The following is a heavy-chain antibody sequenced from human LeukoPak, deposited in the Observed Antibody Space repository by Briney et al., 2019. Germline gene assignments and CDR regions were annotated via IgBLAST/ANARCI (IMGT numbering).Heavy chain of an antibody. Sequence: SETLSLTCTVSGGSIRMSTYYWGWVRQPPGKGLEWIGSIYHSGSTHYNPSLRSRVTMFVDTSKNQFTLKVTAVTAADTTVYYCVTNGTVTVAGTKFNYFDYWGQGALVTVSS. CDR3: VTNGTVTVAGTKFNYFDY. V-gene: IGHV4-39*01. CDR2: IYHSGST. D-gene: IGHD6-19*01. CDR1: GGSIRMSTYY. J-gene: IGHJ4*02.